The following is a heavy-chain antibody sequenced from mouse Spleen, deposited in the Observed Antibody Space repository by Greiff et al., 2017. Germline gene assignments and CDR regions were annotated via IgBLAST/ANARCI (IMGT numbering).Heavy chain of an antibody. Sequence: EVKLVESGPSLVKPSQTLSLTCSVTGDSITSGYWNWIRKFPGNKLEYMGYISYSGSTYYNPSLKSRISITRDTSKNQYYLQLNSVTTEDTATYYCARSGGSSYDYAMDYWGQGTSVTVSS. D-gene: IGHD1-1*01. J-gene: IGHJ4*01. V-gene: IGHV3-8*02. CDR3: ARSGGSSYDYAMDY. CDR1: GDSITSGY. CDR2: ISYSGST.